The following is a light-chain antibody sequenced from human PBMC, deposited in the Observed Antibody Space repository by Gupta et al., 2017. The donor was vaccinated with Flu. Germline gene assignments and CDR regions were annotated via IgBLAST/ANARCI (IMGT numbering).Light chain of an antibody. CDR3: CSYAGSNSWV. Sequence: QSALTQPRSVSGSPGQSVTISCTGSSSDVGGYNYVSWYQQHPGKVPKVMIYDVNKRPSGVPDRFSGSTSDNTASLTISGLQAEDEAEYYCCSYAGSNSWVFGGGTKLTVL. V-gene: IGLV2-11*01. CDR2: DVN. CDR1: SSDVGGYNY. J-gene: IGLJ3*02.